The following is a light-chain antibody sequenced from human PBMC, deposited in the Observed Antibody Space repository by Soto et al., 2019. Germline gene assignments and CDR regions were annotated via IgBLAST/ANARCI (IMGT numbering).Light chain of an antibody. V-gene: IGLV2-14*01. CDR2: AVS. CDR3: RSYAGSDMFV. Sequence: QSALTQPASVSGSPGQSITISCSGTSSDIGSYDHVAWYQQFPGKSPKLMIYAVSDRPSGVSDRFSGSKSGITASLTISGLQTEDQADYYCRSYAGSDMFVFGTGTKVTVL. CDR1: SSDIGSYDH. J-gene: IGLJ1*01.